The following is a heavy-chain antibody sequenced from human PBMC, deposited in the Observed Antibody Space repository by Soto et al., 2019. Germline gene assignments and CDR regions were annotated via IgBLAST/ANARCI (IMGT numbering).Heavy chain of an antibody. V-gene: IGHV4-30-2*01. CDR3: ATAHYGDYGYGMDV. J-gene: IGHJ6*02. D-gene: IGHD4-17*01. Sequence: QLQLQESGSGLVKPSQTLSLTCAVSGGSISSGGYSWSWIRQPPGKGLEWFGYIYHSGYTYYNPPLKPRFPISVARSTTRFSLKLTSLTAADTAVYYCATAHYGDYGYGMDVWGQGTTVTVSS. CDR2: IYHSGYT. CDR1: GGSISSGGYS.